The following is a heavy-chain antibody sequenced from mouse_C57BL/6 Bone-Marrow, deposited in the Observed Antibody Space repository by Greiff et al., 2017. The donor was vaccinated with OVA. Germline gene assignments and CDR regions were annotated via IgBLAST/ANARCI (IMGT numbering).Heavy chain of an antibody. D-gene: IGHD2-1*01. Sequence: EVQLQESGGDLVKPGGSLKLSCAASGFTFSSYGMSWVRQTPDKRLEWVATLSSGGSYTYYPDSVKGRFTISRDNAKNTLYLQMSSLKSEDTAMYYCARQRIYGNYLFAYWGQGTLVTVSA. CDR3: ARQRIYGNYLFAY. J-gene: IGHJ3*01. CDR2: LSSGGSYT. CDR1: GFTFSSYG. V-gene: IGHV5-6*01.